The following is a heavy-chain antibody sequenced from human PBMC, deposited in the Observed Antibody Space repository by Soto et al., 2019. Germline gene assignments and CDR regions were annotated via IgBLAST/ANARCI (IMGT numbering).Heavy chain of an antibody. V-gene: IGHV1-69*06. CDR3: ASCRAYYYYGMDV. Sequence: LVKVYCKASGRTYSSYAVTLVRQAPGQGLEWMGGIIPIFGTANYAQKFQGRVTITADKSTSTAYMELSSLRSEDTAVYYCASCRAYYYYGMDVWGQGNTVPVSS. CDR2: IIPIFGTA. J-gene: IGHJ6*02. CDR1: GRTYSSYA. D-gene: IGHD2-15*01.